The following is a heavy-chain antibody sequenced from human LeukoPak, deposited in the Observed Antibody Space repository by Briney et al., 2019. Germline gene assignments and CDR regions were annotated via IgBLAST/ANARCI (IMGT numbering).Heavy chain of an antibody. CDR2: ISSSSSTI. J-gene: IGHJ6*03. CDR3: AKGYGWEASYYYYYMDV. Sequence: GGSLRLSCAASGFTFSSYSMNWVRQAPGKGLEWVSYISSSSSTIYYADSVKGRFTISRDNSKNTLYLQVNSLRAEDTAVYYCAKGYGWEASYYYYYMDVWGKGTTVTISS. CDR1: GFTFSSYS. D-gene: IGHD1-26*01. V-gene: IGHV3-48*01.